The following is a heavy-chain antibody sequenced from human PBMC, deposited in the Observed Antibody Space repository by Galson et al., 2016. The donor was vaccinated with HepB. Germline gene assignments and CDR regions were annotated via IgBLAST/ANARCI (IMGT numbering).Heavy chain of an antibody. CDR2: TIPIFTTA. Sequence: SVKVSCKASGGTFNNYAISWVRQAPGQGLEWMGGTIPIFTTANYAEKFQGRVSITADETTRTSYLELGSLRSDDTAVYYCAHAGGYTYGYRGGSYFDSWGRGTLVSVSS. CDR1: GGTFNNYA. J-gene: IGHJ4*02. D-gene: IGHD5-18*01. CDR3: AHAGGYTYGYRGGSYFDS. V-gene: IGHV1-69*13.